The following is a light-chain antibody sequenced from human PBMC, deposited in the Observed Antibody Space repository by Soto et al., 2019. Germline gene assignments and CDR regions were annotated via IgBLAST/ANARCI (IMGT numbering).Light chain of an antibody. Sequence: QAVVTQSPSASASLGASVKLTCTLSSGHSSYAIAWHQQQPEKGPRYLMKLDSDGSHTKGDAIPDLFSGSSSGAERYLTISSLQSEDEADYYCQTWGTGIHVVFGGGTKLTVL. CDR3: QTWGTGIHVV. CDR1: SGHSSYA. J-gene: IGLJ2*01. V-gene: IGLV4-69*01. CDR2: LDSDGSH.